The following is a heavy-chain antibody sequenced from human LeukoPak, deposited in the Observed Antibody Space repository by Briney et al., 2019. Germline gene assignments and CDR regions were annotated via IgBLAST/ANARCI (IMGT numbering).Heavy chain of an antibody. CDR1: GYTFTGYY. CDR2: INPSGGST. D-gene: IGHD6-13*01. J-gene: IGHJ6*04. CDR3: AREASAAAKMDV. Sequence: ASVKVSCKASGYTFTGYYMHWVRQAPGQGLEWMGIINPSGGSTSYAQKFQGRVTMTRDTSTSTVYMELSSLRSEDTAVYYCAREASAAAKMDVWGKGTTVTVSS. V-gene: IGHV1-46*03.